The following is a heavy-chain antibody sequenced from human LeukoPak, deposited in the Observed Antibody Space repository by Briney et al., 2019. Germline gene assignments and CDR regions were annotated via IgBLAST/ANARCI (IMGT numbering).Heavy chain of an antibody. CDR3: AGCSIAAAGTPVDY. V-gene: IGHV4-39*07. J-gene: IGHJ4*02. CDR1: GGSISSSSYY. D-gene: IGHD6-13*01. CDR2: IYYSGST. Sequence: SETLSLTCTVTGGSISSSSYYWGWIRQPPGKGLEWIGSIYYSGSTYYNPSLKSRVTISVDTSKNQFSLKLSSVTAADTAVYYCAGCSIAAAGTPVDYWGQGTLVTVSS.